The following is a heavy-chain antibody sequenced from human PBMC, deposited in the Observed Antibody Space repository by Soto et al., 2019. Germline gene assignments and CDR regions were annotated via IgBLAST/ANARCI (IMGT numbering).Heavy chain of an antibody. CDR3: VRDNGRSGLFDY. CDR1: GCSLRSYY. Sequence: VQVQGAGPGLVKASGTLSPTCTGPGCSLRSYYWSWVPQPPRKGLQWIGCIYYSGSTNYNPPLKSRVTISVDTSKNQFSLKLSSVTAADTAVYYCVRDNGRSGLFDYWGQGTQVTVSS. D-gene: IGHD3-3*01. V-gene: IGHV4-59*01. CDR2: IYYSGST. J-gene: IGHJ4*02.